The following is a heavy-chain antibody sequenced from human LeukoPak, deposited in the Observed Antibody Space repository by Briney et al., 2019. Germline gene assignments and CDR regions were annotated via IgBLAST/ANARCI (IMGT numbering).Heavy chain of an antibody. CDR3: ARDLGYYYYFDY. D-gene: IGHD3-22*01. J-gene: IGHJ4*02. V-gene: IGHV4-31*03. CDR2: IYYSGST. Sequence: PSQTLSLTCTVSGGSISSGGYCWSWIRQHPGKGLEWIGYIYYSGSTYYNPSLKSRVTISVDTSKNQFSLKLSSVTAADTAVYYCARDLGYYYYFDYWGQGTLVTVSS. CDR1: GGSISSGGYC.